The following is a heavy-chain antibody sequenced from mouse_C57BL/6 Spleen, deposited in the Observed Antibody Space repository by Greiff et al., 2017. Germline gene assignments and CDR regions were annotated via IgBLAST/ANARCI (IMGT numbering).Heavy chain of an antibody. CDR2: FYPGSGSI. CDR3: ARHEGYDGYYSYWYFDV. D-gene: IGHD2-3*01. V-gene: IGHV1-62-2*01. J-gene: IGHJ1*03. Sequence: VQRVESGAELVKPGASVKLSCKASGYTFTEYTIHWVKQRSGQGLEWIGWFYPGSGSIKYNEKFKDKATLTADKSSSTVYMELSRLTSEDSAVYFCARHEGYDGYYSYWYFDVWGTGTTVTVSS. CDR1: GYTFTEYT.